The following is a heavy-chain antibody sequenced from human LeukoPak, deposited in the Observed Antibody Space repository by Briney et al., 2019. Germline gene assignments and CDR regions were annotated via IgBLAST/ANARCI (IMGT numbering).Heavy chain of an antibody. D-gene: IGHD3-3*01. V-gene: IGHV1-24*01. Sequence: ASVKVSCKVSGYTLTELSMHRVRQAPGKGLEWMGGFDPEDGETIYAQKFQGRVTMTEDTSTDTAYMELSSLRSEDTAVYYCATPFYDFWSGYQSDNWFDPWGQGTLVTVSS. CDR1: GYTLTELS. J-gene: IGHJ5*02. CDR3: ATPFYDFWSGYQSDNWFDP. CDR2: FDPEDGET.